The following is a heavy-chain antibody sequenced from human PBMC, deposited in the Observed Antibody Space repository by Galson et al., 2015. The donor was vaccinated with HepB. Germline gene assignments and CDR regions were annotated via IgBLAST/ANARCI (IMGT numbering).Heavy chain of an antibody. V-gene: IGHV3-7*01. CDR2: ISEDGSDK. CDR3: ATRGQAMAD. Sequence: SLRLSCAASGFPFNTYWMTWVRQAPGKGLEWVANISEDGSDKNYVDSVKGRFIISRDNAKRALYLQMNSLRADDTAVYYCATRGQAMADWGQGTLVTVSS. D-gene: IGHD6-19*01. CDR1: GFPFNTYW. J-gene: IGHJ4*02.